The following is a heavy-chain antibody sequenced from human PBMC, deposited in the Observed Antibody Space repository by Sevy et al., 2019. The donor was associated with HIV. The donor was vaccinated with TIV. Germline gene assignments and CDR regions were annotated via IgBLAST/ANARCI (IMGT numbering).Heavy chain of an antibody. CDR1: GGSVSSGSYY. CDR3: ARDRGQGYGMDV. J-gene: IGHJ6*02. Sequence: SETLSLTCTVSGGSVSSGSYYWSWIRQPPGKGLEWIGYIYYSGSTNYNPSLKSRVTISVDTSKNQFSLKLSSVTAADTAMYYCARDRGQGYGMDVWGQGTTVTVSS. CDR2: IYYSGST. V-gene: IGHV4-61*01.